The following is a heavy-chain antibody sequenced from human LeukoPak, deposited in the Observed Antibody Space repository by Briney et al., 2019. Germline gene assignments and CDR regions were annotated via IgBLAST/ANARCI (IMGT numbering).Heavy chain of an antibody. CDR3: ARLKGSDIVVVPAAPYDAFDX. V-gene: IGHV1-18*01. Sequence: ASVKVSCKASGYTFTTYGITWVRQAPGQGLEWMGWISVYNGNTNYAQKLQGRVTMTTDTSTSTAYMELRSLRSDDTAVYYCARLKGSDIVVVPAAPYDAFDXXXHGXXVTVSS. CDR2: ISVYNGNT. D-gene: IGHD2-2*01. J-gene: IGHJ3*01. CDR1: GYTFTTYG.